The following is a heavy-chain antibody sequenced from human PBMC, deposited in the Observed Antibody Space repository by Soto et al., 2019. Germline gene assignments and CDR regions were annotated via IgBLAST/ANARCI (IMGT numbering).Heavy chain of an antibody. CDR2: ISSSSSTI. CDR1: GFTFSSYS. Sequence: GGSLRLSCAASGFTFSSYSMNWVRRAPGKGLEWVSYISSSSSTIYYADSVKGRFTISRDNAKNSLYLQMNSLRAEDTAVYYCARTRITMVRGVSYFDYWGQGTLVTVSS. D-gene: IGHD3-10*01. J-gene: IGHJ4*02. CDR3: ARTRITMVRGVSYFDY. V-gene: IGHV3-48*01.